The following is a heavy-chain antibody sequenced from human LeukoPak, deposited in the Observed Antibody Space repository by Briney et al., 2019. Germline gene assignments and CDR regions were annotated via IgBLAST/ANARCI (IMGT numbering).Heavy chain of an antibody. Sequence: GASVKVSCKASGGTFTSYAISWVRQAPGQGLEWMGWINLNSGGTNFAQKFQGRVSMTRDTSISTAYMQLSRLRSDDTAVYYCARSPHILTGENFDYWGQGTLLTVSS. CDR3: ARSPHILTGENFDY. V-gene: IGHV1-2*02. J-gene: IGHJ4*02. CDR2: INLNSGGT. D-gene: IGHD3-9*01. CDR1: GGTFTSYA.